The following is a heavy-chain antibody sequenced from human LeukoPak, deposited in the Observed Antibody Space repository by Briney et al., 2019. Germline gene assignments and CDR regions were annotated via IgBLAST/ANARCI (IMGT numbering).Heavy chain of an antibody. V-gene: IGHV5-51*01. Sequence: GESPKISCKGSGYSFTNYWFGWVRRMPGKGLEWMGIIYPGDSNTRNSPSFQGQVPISATKSTSNAYLQWSSRQAADTAMYYCARRLTTTVTTHFDYWGQGTLVTVSS. J-gene: IGHJ4*02. CDR1: GYSFTNYW. CDR3: ARRLTTTVTTHFDY. D-gene: IGHD4-17*01. CDR2: IYPGDSNT.